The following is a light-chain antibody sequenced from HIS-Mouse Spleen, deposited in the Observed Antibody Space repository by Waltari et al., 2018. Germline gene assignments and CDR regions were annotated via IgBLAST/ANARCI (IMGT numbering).Light chain of an antibody. J-gene: IGLJ2*01. Sequence: SYELTQPPPVSVSPEQTDRRTYSAYALPKKYATSYQQQSGQATVLVIYGDSKRPSGIAERFSGCRSGTMATLTISGAQGEDEADYYCYSTDSSGNDRVFGGGTKLTVL. V-gene: IGLV3-10*01. CDR3: YSTDSSGNDRV. CDR1: ALPKKY. CDR2: GDS.